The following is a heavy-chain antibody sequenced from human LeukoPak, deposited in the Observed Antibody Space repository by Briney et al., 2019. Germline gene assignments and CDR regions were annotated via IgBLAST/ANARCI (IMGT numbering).Heavy chain of an antibody. D-gene: IGHD3-9*01. V-gene: IGHV3-73*01. CDR3: TRYIWTYNWFEP. CDR1: GFTFRVSA. Sequence: GGSLKLSSATSGFTFRVSAIHRVPQSSGKGLEWVGQIDKKDKGYATATAYAASVKGRFTISRDDSIHTAYLQMNSLKTEDTALYYRTRYIWTYNWFEPWGQGNLVTVSS. CDR2: IDKKDKGYATAT. J-gene: IGHJ5*02.